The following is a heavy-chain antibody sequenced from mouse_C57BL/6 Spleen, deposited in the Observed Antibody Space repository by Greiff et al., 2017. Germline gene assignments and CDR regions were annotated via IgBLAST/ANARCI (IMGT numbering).Heavy chain of an antibody. Sequence: QVQLQQPGAELVKPGASVKMSCKASGYTFTSYWITWVKQRPGQGLEWIGDIYPGSGSTNYNEKFKSKATLTVDTSTSTAYMQLSSLTSEDSAVYYCARVLRRGDYYAMDYWGQGTSVTVSS. CDR2: IYPGSGST. D-gene: IGHD2-4*01. J-gene: IGHJ4*01. CDR1: GYTFTSYW. CDR3: ARVLRRGDYYAMDY. V-gene: IGHV1-55*01.